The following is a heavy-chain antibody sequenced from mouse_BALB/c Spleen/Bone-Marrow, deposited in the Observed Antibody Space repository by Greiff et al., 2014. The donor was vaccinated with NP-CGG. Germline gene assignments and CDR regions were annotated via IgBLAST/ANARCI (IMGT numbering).Heavy chain of an antibody. D-gene: IGHD1-1*01. V-gene: IGHV14-3*02. J-gene: IGHJ2*01. CDR1: GFYIKDTY. CDR3: ARYYYSSGYFDY. Sequence: VQLQQSGAELVKPGASVKLSCTASGFYIKDTYMHWVKQRPGQGLEWIGRIDPANGNTKYDPKFQGKATITADTSSNTAYPQLSSLTSEDTDVYYCARYYYSSGYFDYWGQGTTLTVSS. CDR2: IDPANGNT.